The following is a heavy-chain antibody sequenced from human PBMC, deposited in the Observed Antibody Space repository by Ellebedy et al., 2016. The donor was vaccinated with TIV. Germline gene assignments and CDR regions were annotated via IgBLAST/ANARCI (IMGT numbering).Heavy chain of an antibody. J-gene: IGHJ5*02. Sequence: AASVKVSCKASGYSFSRYDINWVRQATGQGLEWMGWMNPNSGNTGYAQKSQGRVTFTADTSTNIAYMELSSLRSEDTAVYFCARVLSSSRGDWFDPWGQGTLVTVSS. CDR1: GYSFSRYD. D-gene: IGHD6-6*01. CDR3: ARVLSSSRGDWFDP. CDR2: MNPNSGNT. V-gene: IGHV1-8*03.